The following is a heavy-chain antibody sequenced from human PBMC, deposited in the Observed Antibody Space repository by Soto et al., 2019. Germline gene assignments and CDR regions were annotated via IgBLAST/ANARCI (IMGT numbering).Heavy chain of an antibody. CDR3: ERGKWLFDP. Sequence: XETLSLTCTVSGGSISGYYWSWIRQPPGKGLEWIGYIYYSGGTNYNSSLKSRVTISVDTSKNQFSLKLSSVTAAETAVYYCERGKWLFDPWGQPTLVTVSS. D-gene: IGHD5-12*01. CDR2: IYYSGGT. J-gene: IGHJ5*02. CDR1: GGSISGYY. V-gene: IGHV4-59*01.